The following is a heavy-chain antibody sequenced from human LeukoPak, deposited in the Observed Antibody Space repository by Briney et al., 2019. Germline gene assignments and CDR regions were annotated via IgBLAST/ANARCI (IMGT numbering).Heavy chain of an antibody. CDR3: ARGRQCDY. J-gene: IGHJ4*02. D-gene: IGHD4-11*01. CDR1: GFIVSSNY. Sequence: GGSLRLSCAASGFIVSSNYMSWVRQAPGKGLAWVSVIYAGGSPFYADSVKGRFTISRDNSKNTVYLQMNSLRAEDTAVYYCARGRQCDYWGQGTLVTVSS. V-gene: IGHV3-53*01. CDR2: IYAGGSP.